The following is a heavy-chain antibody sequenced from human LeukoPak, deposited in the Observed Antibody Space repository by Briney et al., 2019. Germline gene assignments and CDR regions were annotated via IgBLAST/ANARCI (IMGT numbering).Heavy chain of an antibody. CDR1: GGTFSTYA. CDR3: ARSFQSSGWYHVY. CDR2: IFPLFGTG. J-gene: IGHJ4*02. V-gene: IGHV1-69*13. Sequence: ASVKVSCKASGGTFSTYAISWVRQAPGQGLELMGVIFPLFGTGNYALEFQGRVTITADGTTSTAHLELGSLRSEDTAVDYCARSFQSSGWYHVYWGQGTQVTVSS. D-gene: IGHD6-19*01.